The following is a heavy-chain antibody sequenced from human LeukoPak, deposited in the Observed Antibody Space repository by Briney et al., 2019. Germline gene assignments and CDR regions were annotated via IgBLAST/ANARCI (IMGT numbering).Heavy chain of an antibody. Sequence: PGESLKISRKGSGSSFTSYWITWVRQLPGKGLEWMGRIDPSDSYTNYSPSFQGHVTISADKSISTAYLQWSSLKASDTAMYYCATVATIYYYYGMDVWGQGTTVTVSS. V-gene: IGHV5-10-1*01. CDR2: IDPSDSYT. J-gene: IGHJ6*02. D-gene: IGHD5-12*01. CDR3: ATVATIYYYYGMDV. CDR1: GSSFTSYW.